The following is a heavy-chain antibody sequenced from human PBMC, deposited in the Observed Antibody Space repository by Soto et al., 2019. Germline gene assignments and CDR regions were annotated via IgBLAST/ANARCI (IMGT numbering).Heavy chain of an antibody. V-gene: IGHV6-1*01. D-gene: IGHD6-19*01. CDR2: TYYRSKWYN. CDR1: GDSVSSNSAA. J-gene: IGHJ5*02. Sequence: PSQTLSLTCAISGDSVSSNSAAWNLIRQSPSRGLEWLGRTYYRSKWYNDYAVSVKSRITINPDTSKNQFSLQLNSVTPEDTAVYYCARDRGSSGWYPQNWFDPWGQGTLVTVSS. CDR3: ARDRGSSGWYPQNWFDP.